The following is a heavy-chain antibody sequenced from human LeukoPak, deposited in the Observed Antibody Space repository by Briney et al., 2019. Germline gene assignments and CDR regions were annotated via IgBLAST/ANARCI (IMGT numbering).Heavy chain of an antibody. CDR2: MYYRGST. D-gene: IGHD1-26*01. V-gene: IGHV4-39*07. J-gene: IGHJ4*02. Sequence: SETLSLTCTVSGGSISSSSHYWGWIRQPPGKGLEWIGSMYYRGSTYHNLSLKSRVTISVDTSKNQFSLKLSSVTAADTAVYYCATTTIRLGYWGQGTLVTVSS. CDR3: ATTTIRLGY. CDR1: GGSISSSSHY.